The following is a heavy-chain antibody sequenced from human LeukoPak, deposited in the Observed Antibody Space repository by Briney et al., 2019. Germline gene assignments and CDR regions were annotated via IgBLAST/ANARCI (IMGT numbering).Heavy chain of an antibody. V-gene: IGHV3-23*01. D-gene: IGHD3-9*01. CDR2: ISGSGGSI. CDR3: AKDLVSRDYDIYDY. CDR1: GFTFSSYA. Sequence: GGSLRLSCAASGFTFSSYAMSWVRQAPGKGLEWVSAISGSGGSIYYADSVKGRFTISRDNSKNTLYLQMNSLRAEDTAVYYCAKDLVSRDYDIYDYWGQGTLVTVSS. J-gene: IGHJ4*02.